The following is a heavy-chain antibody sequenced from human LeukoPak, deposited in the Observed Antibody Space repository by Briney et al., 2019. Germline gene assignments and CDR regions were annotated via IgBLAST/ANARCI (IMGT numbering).Heavy chain of an antibody. D-gene: IGHD2-15*01. J-gene: IGHJ4*02. V-gene: IGHV4-34*01. Sequence: SETLSLTCAVYGGSFSGYYWSWIRQPPGKGLEWIGEINHSGSTNYNPSLKSRVTISVDTSKNQFSLKLGSVTAADTAVYYCARGLYCSGGSCYSGFDYWGQGTLVTVSS. CDR3: ARGLYCSGGSCYSGFDY. CDR1: GGSFSGYY. CDR2: INHSGST.